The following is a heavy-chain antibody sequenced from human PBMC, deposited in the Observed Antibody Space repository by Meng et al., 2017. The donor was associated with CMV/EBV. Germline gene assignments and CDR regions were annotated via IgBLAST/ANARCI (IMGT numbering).Heavy chain of an antibody. CDR3: ARVARGIAVAGFDY. CDR2: IYHSGST. Sequence: SETLSLTCTVSGYSISSGYYWGWIRQPPGKGLEWIGSIYHSGSTYYNPSLKSRVTILVDTSKNQFSLKLSSVTAADTAVYYCARVARGIAVAGFDYWGQGTRVTVSS. D-gene: IGHD6-19*01. V-gene: IGHV4-38-2*02. J-gene: IGHJ4*02. CDR1: GYSISSGYY.